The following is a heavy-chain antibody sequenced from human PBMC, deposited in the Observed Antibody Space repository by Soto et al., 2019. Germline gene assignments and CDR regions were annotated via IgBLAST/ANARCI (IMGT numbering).Heavy chain of an antibody. CDR1: GXDFSTYD. CDR2: IGTHADT. CDR3: AREWELYGMDV. J-gene: IGHJ6*02. V-gene: IGHV3-13*01. Sequence: GSLRLSCAASGXDFSTYDMFWVRQPTGKGLEWVSAIGTHADTFYPESVKGRLTISRENARNLLYLKMSSLRAGDTAVYYCAREWELYGMDVWGQGITGTVS. D-gene: IGHD1-26*01.